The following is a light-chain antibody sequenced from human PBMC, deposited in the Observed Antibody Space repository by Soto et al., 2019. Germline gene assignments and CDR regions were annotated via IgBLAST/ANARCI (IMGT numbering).Light chain of an antibody. J-gene: IGKJ4*01. CDR3: QQYDTLLT. CDR1: QDIGKR. Sequence: DIRMTQSPSSLSPSVGDRVTITCQASQDIGKRLNWYQHKPGKAPKVLIYDASYLETGVPSRFSGRRSGTDFTFTISSLQPEDFATYYCQQYDTLLTFGGGTKVE. V-gene: IGKV1-33*01. CDR2: DAS.